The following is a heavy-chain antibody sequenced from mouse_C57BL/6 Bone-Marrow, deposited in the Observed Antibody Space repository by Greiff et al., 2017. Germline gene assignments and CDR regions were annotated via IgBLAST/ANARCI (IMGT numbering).Heavy chain of an antibody. V-gene: IGHV1-59*01. CDR3: ARGLAY. Sequence: QVQLQQPGAELVRPGTSVKLSCKASGYTFTSYWMHWVKQRPGQGLEWIGVIDPSDSYTNYNQKFKGKATLTVDTSSRTAYMQLSSLTSEDSAVYYCARGLAYWGQGTLVTVSA. CDR2: IDPSDSYT. J-gene: IGHJ3*01. CDR1: GYTFTSYW.